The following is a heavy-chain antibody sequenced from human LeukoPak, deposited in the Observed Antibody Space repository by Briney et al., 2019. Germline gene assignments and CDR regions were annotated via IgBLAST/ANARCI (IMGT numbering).Heavy chain of an antibody. V-gene: IGHV4-39*01. J-gene: IGHJ5*02. CDR3: ARAGIAAGRWFDP. CDR2: IYYSGST. D-gene: IGHD6-13*01. Sequence: PSETLSLTCTVSGGSISSSSYYWGWIRQPPGKGLEWIGSIYYSGSTYCNPSLKSRVTISVDTSKNQFSLKLTSVTAADTAVYYCARAGIAAGRWFDPWGQGTLVTVSS. CDR1: GGSISSSSYY.